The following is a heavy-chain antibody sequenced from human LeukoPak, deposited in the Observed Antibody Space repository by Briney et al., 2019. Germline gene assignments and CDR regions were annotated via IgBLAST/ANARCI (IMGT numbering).Heavy chain of an antibody. CDR2: IYYSGST. Sequence: KASETLSLTCTVSGGSISSSSYYWGWIRQPPGKGLEWIGSIYYSGSTYYNPSLKSRVTISVDTSKNQFSLKLSSVTAADTAVYYCARTKWELLLDYWGQGTLVTVSS. V-gene: IGHV4-39*01. CDR3: ARTKWELLLDY. J-gene: IGHJ4*02. D-gene: IGHD1-26*01. CDR1: GGSISSSSYY.